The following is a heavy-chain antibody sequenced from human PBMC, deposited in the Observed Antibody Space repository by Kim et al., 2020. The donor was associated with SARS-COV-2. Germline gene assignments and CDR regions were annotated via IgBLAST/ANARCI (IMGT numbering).Heavy chain of an antibody. D-gene: IGHD3-10*02. CDR1: GFTFSDAW. CDR2: IESKTDGGTT. V-gene: IGHV3-15*04. J-gene: IGHJ3*02. CDR3: CTPLGPMLAHDAFDI. Sequence: GGSLRLSCIASGFTFSDAWMSWVRQAPGKGLEWVGRIESKTDGGTTEYAAPVKGRFTISRDDSKNTLFLQMSSLTTDDTAVYFCCTPLGPMLAHDAFDIWGQGKTVTVSS.